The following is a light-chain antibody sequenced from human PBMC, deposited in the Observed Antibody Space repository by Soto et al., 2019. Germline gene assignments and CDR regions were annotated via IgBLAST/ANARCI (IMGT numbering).Light chain of an antibody. CDR2: GVS. CDR1: QSVRSTY. Sequence: EILMTQSPVTLSVSPGERATLSCRASQSVRSTYLAWYQQKPGQAPRLLIFGVSNRAAGIPARFSGSGSGTEFTLTISSLQSEDFAVYYCQQYGDWQLTFGGGTKVDIK. CDR3: QQYGDWQLT. J-gene: IGKJ4*01. V-gene: IGKV3-15*01.